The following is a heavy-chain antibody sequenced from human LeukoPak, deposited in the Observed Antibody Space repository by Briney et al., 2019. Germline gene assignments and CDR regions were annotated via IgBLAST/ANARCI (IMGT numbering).Heavy chain of an antibody. CDR2: ISVYMGNT. D-gene: IGHD1-1*01. Sequence: ASVKVSCKASGYTFTSYGISWLRQAPGQGLEWMGWISVYMGNTNYAQKLQGRVTMTTDTSTNTAYMELRSLRSDDTAVYYCARERPYNLDYWGQGTLVTISS. J-gene: IGHJ4*02. CDR3: ARERPYNLDY. CDR1: GYTFTSYG. V-gene: IGHV1-18*01.